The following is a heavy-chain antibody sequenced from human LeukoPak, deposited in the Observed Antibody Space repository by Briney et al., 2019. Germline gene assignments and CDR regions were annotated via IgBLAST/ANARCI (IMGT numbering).Heavy chain of an antibody. D-gene: IGHD5-18*01. Sequence: GGSLRLSCAASGFTFSSYAMSWVRQAPGKGLEWVSTISNSDYSTYYADSVKGRFTISRANSENTLYLQMNSLRAEDAAIYYCAKGRTGFSYGYGIDYWGQGTLVTVSS. CDR3: AKGRTGFSYGYGIDY. J-gene: IGHJ4*02. CDR2: ISNSDYST. CDR1: GFTFSSYA. V-gene: IGHV3-23*01.